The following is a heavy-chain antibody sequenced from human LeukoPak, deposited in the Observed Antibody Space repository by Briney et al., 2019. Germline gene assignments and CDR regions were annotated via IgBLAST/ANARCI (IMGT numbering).Heavy chain of an antibody. Sequence: GESLKISCKGYGHSFTNYWIGWVRQMPGKGLECMGIIYPGNSDTRYSPSFQGQVAISVDKSISTAYLQWSSLKASDSAIYYCARFSSGWTRPQLDYWGQGTLVTVSS. D-gene: IGHD6-25*01. CDR1: GHSFTNYW. J-gene: IGHJ4*02. CDR3: ARFSSGWTRPQLDY. V-gene: IGHV5-51*01. CDR2: IYPGNSDT.